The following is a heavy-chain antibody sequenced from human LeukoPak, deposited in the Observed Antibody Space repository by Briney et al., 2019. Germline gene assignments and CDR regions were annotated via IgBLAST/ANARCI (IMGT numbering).Heavy chain of an antibody. V-gene: IGHV3-48*02. Sequence: PGGSLRLSCAASGFTFSSYSMNWVRQAPGKGLEWVSYISSSSSTIYYADSVKGRFTISRDNAKNSLYVQMNSLRDEDTAVYYCARGGPRYCSSTSCPTGAYYFDYWGQGTLVTVSS. J-gene: IGHJ4*02. D-gene: IGHD2-2*01. CDR2: ISSSSSTI. CDR1: GFTFSSYS. CDR3: ARGGPRYCSSTSCPTGAYYFDY.